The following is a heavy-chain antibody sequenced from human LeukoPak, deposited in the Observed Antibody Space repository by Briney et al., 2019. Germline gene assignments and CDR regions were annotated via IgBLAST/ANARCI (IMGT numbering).Heavy chain of an antibody. J-gene: IGHJ4*02. D-gene: IGHD6-19*01. CDR2: INHSGST. CDR3: ARRDSSGWYNY. CDR1: GGSVSGYY. Sequence: SETLSLTCVVSGGSVSGYYWSWIRQPPGKGLEWIGEINHSGSTNYNPSLKSRVTISVDTSKNQFSLKLSSVTAADTAVYYCARRDSSGWYNYWGQGTLVTVSS. V-gene: IGHV4-34*01.